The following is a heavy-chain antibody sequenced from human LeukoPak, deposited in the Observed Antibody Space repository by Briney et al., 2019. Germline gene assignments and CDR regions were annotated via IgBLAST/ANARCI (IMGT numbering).Heavy chain of an antibody. CDR3: ARVAKGCTNGVCYTEWFDP. CDR2: IYTSGST. Sequence: PSETLSLTCTVSGGPISSYYWSWIRQPAGKGLEWIGRIYTSGSTNYNPSLKSRVTMSVDTSKNQFSLKLSSVTAADTAVYCCARVAKGCTNGVCYTEWFDPWGQGTLVTVSS. CDR1: GGPISSYY. V-gene: IGHV4-4*07. D-gene: IGHD2-8*01. J-gene: IGHJ5*02.